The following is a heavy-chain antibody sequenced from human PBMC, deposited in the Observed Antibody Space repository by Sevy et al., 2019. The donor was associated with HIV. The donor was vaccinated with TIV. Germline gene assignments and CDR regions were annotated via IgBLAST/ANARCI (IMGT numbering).Heavy chain of an antibody. CDR2: ISGSGGST. Sequence: GGSLRLSCAASGFTFSSYAMSWVRQAPGKGLEWVSAISGSGGSTYYADSVKGRFTISRDNSKNTLYLQMNSLRAEDTAVYYSAKGCSYDSLLDCFEYWGQGTLVTVSS. J-gene: IGHJ4*02. D-gene: IGHD3-22*01. CDR3: AKGCSYDSLLDCFEY. CDR1: GFTFSSYA. V-gene: IGHV3-23*01.